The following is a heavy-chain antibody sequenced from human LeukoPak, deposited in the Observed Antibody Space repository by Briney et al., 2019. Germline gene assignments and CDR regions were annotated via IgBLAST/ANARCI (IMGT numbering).Heavy chain of an antibody. CDR1: GFTFSSYW. D-gene: IGHD5-12*01. CDR2: IKQDGSEK. J-gene: IGHJ4*02. Sequence: PGGSRRLFCAASGFTFSSYWMSSVGHAPGPWLQLVANIKQDGSEKYYVDSVKGRFTISRDNAKNSLYLQMNSLRAEDTAVYYCARDRVYSGYDWYFDYWGQGTLVTVSS. V-gene: IGHV3-7*01. CDR3: ARDRVYSGYDWYFDY.